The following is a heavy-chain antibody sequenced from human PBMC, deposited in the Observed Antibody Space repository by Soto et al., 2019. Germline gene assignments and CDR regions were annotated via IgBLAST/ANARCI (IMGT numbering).Heavy chain of an antibody. D-gene: IGHD2-15*01. Sequence: ASVKVSCKASGYTFTNYDINWVRQAPGQGLEWMGWISAYNGDTNYAQKLQGRVTMTTDTSTSTAYMELRSLRSDDTAVYYCARSGLPDPVVVVGHTPFDPWGQGTLVTVS. CDR3: ARSGLPDPVVVVGHTPFDP. CDR1: GYTFTNYD. CDR2: ISAYNGDT. J-gene: IGHJ5*02. V-gene: IGHV1-18*01.